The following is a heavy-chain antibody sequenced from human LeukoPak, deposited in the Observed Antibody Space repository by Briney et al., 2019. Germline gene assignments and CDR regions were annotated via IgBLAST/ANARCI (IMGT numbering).Heavy chain of an antibody. CDR1: GFTFSSYS. Sequence: PGGSLRLSCAASGFTFSSYSMNWVRQAPGKGLEWVSSISSSSSYIYYADSVKGRFTISRDNAKNSLYLQMNSLRAEDTAVYYCARDRGGNDYFDYWGQGTLVTVSS. D-gene: IGHD4-23*01. V-gene: IGHV3-21*01. CDR3: ARDRGGNDYFDY. CDR2: ISSSSSYI. J-gene: IGHJ4*02.